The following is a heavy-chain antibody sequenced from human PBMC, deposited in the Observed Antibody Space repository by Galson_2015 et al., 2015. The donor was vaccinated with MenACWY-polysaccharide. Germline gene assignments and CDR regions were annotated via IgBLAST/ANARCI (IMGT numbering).Heavy chain of an antibody. CDR1: GFSLGAWY. V-gene: IGHV3-11*01. Sequence: SLRLSCAASGFSLGAWYMSWIRQAPGKGLEWLSYISKSGDSIYYGDSVKGRFAISRDNAKYSLYLQLNSLEVEDTAIYYCARGHYGLDVWGQGTPGTVSS. CDR2: ISKSGDSI. J-gene: IGHJ6*02. CDR3: ARGHYGLDV.